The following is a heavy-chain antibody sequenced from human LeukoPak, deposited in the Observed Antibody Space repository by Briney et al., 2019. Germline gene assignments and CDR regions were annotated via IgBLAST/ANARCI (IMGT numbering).Heavy chain of an antibody. D-gene: IGHD3-9*01. J-gene: IGHJ6*04. Sequence: GGSLRLSCAASGFTFSSYAMHWVRQAPGKGLEWVAVISYDGSNKYYADSVKGRFTISRDNAKNSLYLQLNSLRAEDTAVYYCACDFIFAPGDVWGKGTTVTVSS. CDR3: ACDFIFAPGDV. V-gene: IGHV3-30-3*01. CDR2: ISYDGSNK. CDR1: GFTFSSYA.